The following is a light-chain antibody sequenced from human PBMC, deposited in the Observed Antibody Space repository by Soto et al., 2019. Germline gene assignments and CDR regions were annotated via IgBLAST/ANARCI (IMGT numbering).Light chain of an antibody. V-gene: IGKV1-12*01. Sequence: DIQMTQSPSSVSASVGDTVTITCRASQSISSWLAWYQQKPGTVPMLLIYAASSVQSGVPSRFSGSGDGTEFTLTITSLQPEDFGTYYCQQGDSFPITFGQGTRLEMK. CDR3: QQGDSFPIT. CDR2: AAS. CDR1: QSISSW. J-gene: IGKJ5*01.